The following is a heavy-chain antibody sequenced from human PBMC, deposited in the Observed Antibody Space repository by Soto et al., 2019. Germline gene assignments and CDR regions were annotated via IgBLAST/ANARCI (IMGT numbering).Heavy chain of an antibody. J-gene: IGHJ4*02. CDR3: AREITIFGVVYYFDY. Sequence: SETLSLTCTVSGGSISSYYWSWIRQPPGKGLEWIGYIYYSGSTNYNPSLKSRVTISVDTSKNQFSLKLSSVTAADTAVYYCAREITIFGVVYYFDYWGQGTLVTVSS. D-gene: IGHD3-3*01. CDR1: GGSISSYY. CDR2: IYYSGST. V-gene: IGHV4-59*01.